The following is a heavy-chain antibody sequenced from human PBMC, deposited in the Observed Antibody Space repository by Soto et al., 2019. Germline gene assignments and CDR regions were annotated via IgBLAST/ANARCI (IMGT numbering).Heavy chain of an antibody. Sequence: ASVKVSCKASGYTFTGYYMHWVRQAPGQGLEWMGWINPNSGGTNYAQKFQGWVTMTRDMSISTAYMELSRLRSDDTAVYYCAISSGVAASDFDSFGQEAVLTVSS. CDR2: INPNSGGT. CDR3: AISSGVAASDFDS. CDR1: GYTFTGYY. D-gene: IGHD6-6*01. V-gene: IGHV1-2*04. J-gene: IGHJ4*02.